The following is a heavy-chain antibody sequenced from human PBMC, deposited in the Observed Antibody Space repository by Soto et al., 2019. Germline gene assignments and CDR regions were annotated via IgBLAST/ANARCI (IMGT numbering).Heavy chain of an antibody. CDR2: IYYSGST. D-gene: IGHD2-2*01. J-gene: IGHJ5*02. CDR3: ARGNLIGYCSSTSCPPAWFDP. CDR1: GGSISSYY. V-gene: IGHV4-59*01. Sequence: PSETLSLTCTVSGGSISSYYWSWIRQPPGKGLEWIGYIYYSGSTNYNPSLKSRVTISVDTSKNQFSLKLSSVTAADTAVYYCARGNLIGYCSSTSCPPAWFDPWGQGTPVTVSS.